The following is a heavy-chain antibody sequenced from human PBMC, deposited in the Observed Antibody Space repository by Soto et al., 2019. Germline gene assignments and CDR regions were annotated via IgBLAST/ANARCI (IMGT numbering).Heavy chain of an antibody. CDR1: GFTFSSYW. D-gene: IGHD3-22*01. J-gene: IGHJ4*02. V-gene: IGHV3-74*01. CDR3: AREGSDSSGYYYAFDY. Sequence: GGSLRLSCAASGFTFSSYWMHWVRQAPGKGLVWVSRINSGGSSTSYADSVKGRFTISRDNAKNTLYLQMNSLRAEDTAVYYCAREGSDSSGYYYAFDYWGQGTLVTVSS. CDR2: INSGGSST.